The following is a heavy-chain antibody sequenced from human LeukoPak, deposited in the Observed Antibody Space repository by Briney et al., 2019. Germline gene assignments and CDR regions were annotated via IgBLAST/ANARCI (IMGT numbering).Heavy chain of an antibody. CDR1: GYTFTSYD. CDR3: ARVGRWLQFSYFDY. Sequence: ASVKVSCKASGYTFTSYDINWVRQATGQGLEWMGWMNPNSGNTGYAQKFQGRVTMTRNTSISTAYMELSSLRSEDTAVYYCARVGRWLQFSYFDYWGQGTLVTVSS. D-gene: IGHD5-24*01. V-gene: IGHV1-8*01. J-gene: IGHJ4*02. CDR2: MNPNSGNT.